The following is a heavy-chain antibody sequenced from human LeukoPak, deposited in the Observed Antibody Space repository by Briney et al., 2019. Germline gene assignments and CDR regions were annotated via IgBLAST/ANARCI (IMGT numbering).Heavy chain of an antibody. CDR1: GYTFTGYY. Sequence: ASVKVSCKASGYTFTGYYMHWVRQAPGQGLEWMGWINPHSGGTNYAQKFQGRVTLTRDTSISAAYMELSNLRSDDTAVYYCARAGTESRWGLPRADYYYMDVWAKGTTVTVS. CDR3: ARAGTESRWGLPRADYYYMDV. V-gene: IGHV1-2*02. J-gene: IGHJ6*03. CDR2: INPHSGGT. D-gene: IGHD1-26*01.